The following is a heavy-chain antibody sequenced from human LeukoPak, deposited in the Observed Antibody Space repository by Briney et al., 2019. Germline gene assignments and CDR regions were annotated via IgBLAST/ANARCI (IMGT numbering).Heavy chain of an antibody. V-gene: IGHV1-69*05. CDR1: GGTFSSYA. Sequence: ASVKVSCKASGGTFSSYAISWVRQAPGQGLERMGGIIPIFGTANYAQKFQGRVTITTDESTSTAYMELSSLRSEDTAVYYCARATPWTGWFDPWGQGTLVTVSS. D-gene: IGHD3/OR15-3a*01. J-gene: IGHJ5*02. CDR3: ARATPWTGWFDP. CDR2: IIPIFGTA.